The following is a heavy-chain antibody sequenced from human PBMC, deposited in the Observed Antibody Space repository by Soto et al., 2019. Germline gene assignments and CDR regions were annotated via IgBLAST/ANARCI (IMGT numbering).Heavy chain of an antibody. J-gene: IGHJ4*02. CDR3: ARDAVSTIGDFDY. CDR1: GYTFTGYY. Sequence: QVQLVQSGAEVTKPGASVKVSCKASGYTFTGYYIHWVRQAAGQGLEWMGWINPNSGATNQAQKFQGRVTMARDTSISTAYMELSRLTSDDTAAYYCARDAVSTIGDFDYWGQGTLVTVSS. V-gene: IGHV1-2*02. CDR2: INPNSGAT. D-gene: IGHD5-12*01.